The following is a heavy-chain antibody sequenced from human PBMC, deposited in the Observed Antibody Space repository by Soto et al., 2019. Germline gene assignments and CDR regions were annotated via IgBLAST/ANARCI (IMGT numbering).Heavy chain of an antibody. Sequence: ASVKVSCKASGYTFTSYYMHWVRQAPGQGLEWMGGIIPIFGTANYAQKFQGRVTMSVDTSKNQFSLKLSSVTAADTAVYYCARHGGPVSSWYFAYWGQGTLVTVSS. J-gene: IGHJ4*02. D-gene: IGHD6-13*01. CDR3: ARHGGPVSSWYFAY. CDR1: GYTFTSYY. V-gene: IGHV1-46*01. CDR2: IIPIFGTA.